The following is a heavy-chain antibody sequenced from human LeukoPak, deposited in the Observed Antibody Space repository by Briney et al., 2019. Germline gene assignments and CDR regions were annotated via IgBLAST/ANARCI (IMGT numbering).Heavy chain of an antibody. Sequence: GGSLRLSCSASGIDFNHYSMNWVRQAPGKGLEWISYISSSSITIYYADSVKGRFTISRDNAKNSLYLQMNSLSAEDTAVYYCVSEESSGFIFYFDYWGEGTVVAVSS. D-gene: IGHD3-9*01. J-gene: IGHJ4*02. CDR3: VSEESSGFIFYFDY. V-gene: IGHV3-48*04. CDR1: GIDFNHYS. CDR2: ISSSSITI.